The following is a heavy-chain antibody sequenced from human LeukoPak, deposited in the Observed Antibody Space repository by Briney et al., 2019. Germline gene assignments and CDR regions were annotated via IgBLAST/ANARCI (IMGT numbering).Heavy chain of an antibody. V-gene: IGHV3-7*01. CDR1: GFTFSNYW. CDR2: IKQDGSEE. J-gene: IGHJ6*02. D-gene: IGHD6-13*01. Sequence: GGSLRLSCAASGFTFSNYWMSWVRQVPGKGLEWVANIKQDGSEEYYVDSVKGPFTISRDNAKNSVYLQMNSLRAEDTAVYYCARGTSWGDVWGQGTTVTVSS. CDR3: ARGTSWGDV.